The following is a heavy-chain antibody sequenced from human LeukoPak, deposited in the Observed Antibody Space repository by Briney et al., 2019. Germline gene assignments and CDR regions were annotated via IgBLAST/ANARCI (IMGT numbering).Heavy chain of an antibody. V-gene: IGHV1-69*05. D-gene: IGHD4-17*01. CDR3: ARDSPSDYGDRNYFDY. Sequence: SVKVSCKAYGGTFSSYAISWVRQAPGQGLEWMGRIIPIFGTANYAQKFQGRVTITTDESTSTAYMELSSLRSEDTAVYYCARDSPSDYGDRNYFDYWGQGTLVTVSS. J-gene: IGHJ4*02. CDR1: GGTFSSYA. CDR2: IIPIFGTA.